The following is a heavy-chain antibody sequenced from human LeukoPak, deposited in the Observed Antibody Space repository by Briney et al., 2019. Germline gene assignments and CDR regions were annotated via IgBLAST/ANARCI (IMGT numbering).Heavy chain of an antibody. D-gene: IGHD3-22*01. CDR2: IHYSGIT. J-gene: IGHJ4*02. Sequence: SDTLSLPRTISGGSNSSYYWSWTRHPRGKGLEWIGYIHYSGITNYKPSLRSRVTISVDTSKNLLSLQMTSVTAADTAVYYCSRHYYYDSSGGFDYWGQGTLVTVSS. CDR1: GGSNSSYY. CDR3: SRHYYYDSSGGFDY. V-gene: IGHV4-59*07.